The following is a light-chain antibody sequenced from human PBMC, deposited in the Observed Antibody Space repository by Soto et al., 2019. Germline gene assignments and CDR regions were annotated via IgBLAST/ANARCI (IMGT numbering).Light chain of an antibody. Sequence: EIVLTQSPATLSLSPGERATLSCRASQSISIYLAWYQQKPGQSPRLLIFDASNRAAGIPARFSGSGSGTDFTLTISSLEPEDFAVYYCQHHNNWYTFGQGTKLEIK. V-gene: IGKV3-11*01. CDR3: QHHNNWYT. CDR1: QSISIY. CDR2: DAS. J-gene: IGKJ2*01.